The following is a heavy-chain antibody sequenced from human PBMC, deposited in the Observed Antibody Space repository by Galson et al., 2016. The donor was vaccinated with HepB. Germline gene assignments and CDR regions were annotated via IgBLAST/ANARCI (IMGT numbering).Heavy chain of an antibody. J-gene: IGHJ4*02. CDR3: AKENDFWSGYLSH. CDR2: ISGTGGTT. Sequence: SLRLSCAVSGFSLNSYAFSWVRQTPGKGLEWVSAISGTGGTTDYTDSVKGRFTISRDNPQSRLYLQMNSLRAEDTAIYYCAKENDFWSGYLSHWGQGALVTVSS. D-gene: IGHD3-3*01. CDR1: GFSLNSYA. V-gene: IGHV3-23*01.